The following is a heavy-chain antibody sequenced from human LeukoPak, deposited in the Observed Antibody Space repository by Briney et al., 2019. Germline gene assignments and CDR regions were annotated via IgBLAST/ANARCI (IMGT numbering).Heavy chain of an antibody. CDR2: IYYSGST. V-gene: IGHV4-30-4*01. Sequence: SETLSLTCTVSGGSISSGDYYWSWIRQPPGKGLEWIGYIYYSGSTCYNPSLKSRVTISVDTSKNQFSLKLSSVTAADTAVYYCARGRCSSTSCYGNWFDPWGQGTLVTVSS. J-gene: IGHJ5*02. CDR1: GGSISSGDYY. CDR3: ARGRCSSTSCYGNWFDP. D-gene: IGHD2-2*01.